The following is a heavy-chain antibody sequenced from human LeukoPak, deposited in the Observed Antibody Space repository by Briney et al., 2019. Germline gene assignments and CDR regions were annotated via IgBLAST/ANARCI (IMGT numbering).Heavy chain of an antibody. CDR3: AQGGYQYYLDF. V-gene: IGHV3-11*03. J-gene: IGHJ4*02. Sequence: GGSLRLSCAASGFTFSDYYMSWIRQAPGKGLEWVSYISGNSRYTNYADSVKGRLTISRDNAKNSLYLQVNSLRAEDTAVYYCAQGGYQYYLDFWGQGTLVTVSS. D-gene: IGHD5-12*01. CDR1: GFTFSDYY. CDR2: ISGNSRYT.